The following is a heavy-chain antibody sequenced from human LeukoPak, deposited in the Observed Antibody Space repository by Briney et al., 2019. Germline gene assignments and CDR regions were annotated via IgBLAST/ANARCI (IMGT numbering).Heavy chain of an antibody. V-gene: IGHV4-39*07. D-gene: IGHD3-16*02. CDR2: IYYSGST. J-gene: IGHJ4*02. Sequence: SETLSLTCTVSGDSVSSSSSYWGWIRQPPGEGLEWIGSIYYSGSTYYNTSLKSRVTISVDTSKNQFSLKLSSVTAADTAVYYCARGYGYVWGSYRYKNYFDYWGQGTLVTVSS. CDR3: ARGYGYVWGSYRYKNYFDY. CDR1: GDSVSSSSSY.